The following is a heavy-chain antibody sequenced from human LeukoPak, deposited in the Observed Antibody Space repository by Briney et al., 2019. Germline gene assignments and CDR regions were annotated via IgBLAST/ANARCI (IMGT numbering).Heavy chain of an antibody. V-gene: IGHV4-59*12. CDR3: ARLSTVTTSFDY. CDR2: IYYSGIT. CDR1: GGSISSYS. Sequence: SETLSLTCSVSGGSISSYSWSWIRQPPGKGLEWIGDIYYSGITNYNPSLKSRVTISVDTSKNQFSLKLSSVTAADTAVYYCARLSTVTTSFDYWGQGTLVTVSS. J-gene: IGHJ4*02. D-gene: IGHD4-11*01.